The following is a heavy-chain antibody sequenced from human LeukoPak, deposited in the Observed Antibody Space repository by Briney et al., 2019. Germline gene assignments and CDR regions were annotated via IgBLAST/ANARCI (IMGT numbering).Heavy chain of an antibody. Sequence: ASVKVSCKASGYTFTSYGISWVRQAPGQGLEWMGWISAYNGNTNYAQKLQGRVTMTTDTSTSTAYMELRSLRSEDTAVYYCARDHYGSGSPDAFDIWGQGTMVTVSS. V-gene: IGHV1-18*01. CDR1: GYTFTSYG. CDR3: ARDHYGSGSPDAFDI. CDR2: ISAYNGNT. D-gene: IGHD3-10*01. J-gene: IGHJ3*02.